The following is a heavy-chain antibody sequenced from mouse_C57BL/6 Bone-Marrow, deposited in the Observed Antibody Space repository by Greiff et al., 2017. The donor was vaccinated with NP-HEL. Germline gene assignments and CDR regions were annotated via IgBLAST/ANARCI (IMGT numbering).Heavy chain of an antibody. Sequence: QVQLKQPGAELVRPGASVKLSCKASGYTFTDYYIHWVKQRPGQGLEWIARIYPGSGNTYYNDKFKGKATLTAEKSSSTAYMQRSSLTSEDSAVYVREKAGDIDYEGQGTGITVSS. J-gene: IGHJ2*03. V-gene: IGHV1-76*01. CDR1: GYTFTDYY. CDR2: IYPGSGNT. CDR3: EKAGDIDY. D-gene: IGHD4-1*01.